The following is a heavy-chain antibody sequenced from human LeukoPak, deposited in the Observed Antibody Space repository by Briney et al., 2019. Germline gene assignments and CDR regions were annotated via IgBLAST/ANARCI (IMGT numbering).Heavy chain of an antibody. D-gene: IGHD1-26*01. CDR2: IYTSGST. Sequence: SETLSLTCTVSGGSISSYYCSWIRQPAGKGLEWIEHIYTSGSTDYNPSLKSRVTISVDTSKNQFSLKLSSVTAADTAVYYCARRGRQDWFDPWGQGTLVTVSS. J-gene: IGHJ5*02. V-gene: IGHV4-4*07. CDR1: GGSISSYY. CDR3: ARRGRQDWFDP.